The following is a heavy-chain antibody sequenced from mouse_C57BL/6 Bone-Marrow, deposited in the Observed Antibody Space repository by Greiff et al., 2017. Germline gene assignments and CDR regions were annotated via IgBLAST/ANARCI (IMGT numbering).Heavy chain of an antibody. D-gene: IGHD2-3*01. CDR1: GYTFTSYG. CDR2: IYPRSGNT. J-gene: IGHJ1*03. V-gene: IGHV1-81*01. CDR3: ARYDGYWYFDV. Sequence: QVHVKQSGAELARPGASVKLSCKASGYTFTSYGISWVKQRTGQGLEWIGEIYPRSGNTYYNEKFKGKATLTADKSSSTAYMELRSLTSEDSAVYFCARYDGYWYFDVWATGTTVTVSS.